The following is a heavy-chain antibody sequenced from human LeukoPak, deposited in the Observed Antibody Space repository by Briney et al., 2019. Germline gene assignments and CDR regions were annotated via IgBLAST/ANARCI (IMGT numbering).Heavy chain of an antibody. V-gene: IGHV1-69-2*01. CDR3: ATDLPDY. CDR2: VDPEDGKT. J-gene: IGHJ4*02. CDR1: GYTFTDYY. Sequence: ASVKVSCKASGYTFTDYYMHWVQQAPGKGLERMGRVDPEDGKTIYAEKFQGRVTITADTSTDTAYMELSSLRSEDTAVYYCATDLPDYWGQGTLVTVSS.